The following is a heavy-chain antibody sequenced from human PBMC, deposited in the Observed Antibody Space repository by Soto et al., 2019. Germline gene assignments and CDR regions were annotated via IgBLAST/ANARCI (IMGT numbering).Heavy chain of an antibody. CDR2: ISWNSGSI. CDR1: GFTFDDYA. J-gene: IGHJ4*02. D-gene: IGHD6-13*01. V-gene: IGHV3-9*01. CDR3: AKDRWRAVAAAGIDY. Sequence: GGSLRLSCAASGFTFDDYAMHWVRQAPGKGLEWVSGISWNSGSIGYADSVKGRFTISRDNAKNSLYLQMNSLRAEDTALYYCAKDRWRAVAAAGIDYWGQGTLVTVSS.